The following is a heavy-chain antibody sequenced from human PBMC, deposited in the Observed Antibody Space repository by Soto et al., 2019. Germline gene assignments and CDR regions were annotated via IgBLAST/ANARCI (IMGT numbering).Heavy chain of an antibody. Sequence: QVQLVQSGAEVKKPGSSVKVSCKASGGTFSSYAISWVRQAPGQGLEWMGGIIPIFGTANYAQKFQGRVTITADESTSTAYMELSSLRSEDTAVYYCARDRAVRYFDWLFPSGTYFDYWGQGTLVTVSS. V-gene: IGHV1-69*01. CDR3: ARDRAVRYFDWLFPSGTYFDY. CDR2: IIPIFGTA. D-gene: IGHD3-9*01. CDR1: GGTFSSYA. J-gene: IGHJ4*02.